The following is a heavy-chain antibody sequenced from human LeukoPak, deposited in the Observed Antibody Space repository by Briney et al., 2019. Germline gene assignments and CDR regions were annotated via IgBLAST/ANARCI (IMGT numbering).Heavy chain of an antibody. Sequence: GESLRLSCVVSGFPLPGSWMRWVRHSPTWVLEWVPTIKQDGRETNYVDSVMGRLSISRDNGKNLVFLQMSGVRDEDTAVYYCIRFSRRMTLGESWGQGTLVTVSA. CDR2: IKQDGRET. J-gene: IGHJ5*02. CDR3: IRFSRRMTLGES. CDR1: GFPLPGSW. V-gene: IGHV3-7*01. D-gene: IGHD3-16*01.